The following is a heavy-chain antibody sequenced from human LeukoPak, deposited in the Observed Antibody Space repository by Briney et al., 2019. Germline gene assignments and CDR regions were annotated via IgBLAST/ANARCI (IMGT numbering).Heavy chain of an antibody. D-gene: IGHD3-10*01. Sequence: GGSLRLSCAASGFTFSSYGMHWVRQAPGKGLEWVAVIWYGGSNKYYADSVKGRFTISRDNSKNTLYLQMNSLRVEDTAVYYCAKREVGVIWYFDLWGPGTLVTVSS. CDR1: GFTFSSYG. CDR3: AKREVGVIWYFDL. V-gene: IGHV3-33*06. CDR2: IWYGGSNK. J-gene: IGHJ2*01.